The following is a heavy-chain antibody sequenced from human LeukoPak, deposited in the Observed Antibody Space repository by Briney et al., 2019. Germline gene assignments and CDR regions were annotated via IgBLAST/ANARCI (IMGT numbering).Heavy chain of an antibody. CDR3: ARVSLDMVRGGDVGPARWFDP. V-gene: IGHV4-34*01. Sequence: KTSETLSLTCAVYGGSFSGYYWSWIRQPPGKGLEWIGEINHSGSTNYNPSLKSRVTISVDTSKNQFSLKLSSVTAADTAVYYCARVSLDMVRGGDVGPARWFDPWGQGTLVTVSS. CDR1: GGSFSGYY. CDR2: INHSGST. J-gene: IGHJ5*02. D-gene: IGHD3-10*01.